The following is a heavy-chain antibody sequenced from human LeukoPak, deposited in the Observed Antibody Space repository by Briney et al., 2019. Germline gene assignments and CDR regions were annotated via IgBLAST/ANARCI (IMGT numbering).Heavy chain of an antibody. D-gene: IGHD5-18*01. CDR3: ARGALMGTPYGMDV. V-gene: IGHV3-48*04. Sequence: GGSLRLSCAASGFTFSSYSMNWVRQAPGKGLEWVSYISSSSSTIYYADSVKGRFTISRDNAKNSLYLQMNSLRAEDTAVYYCARGALMGTPYGMDVWGQGTTVTVSS. CDR2: ISSSSSTI. J-gene: IGHJ6*02. CDR1: GFTFSSYS.